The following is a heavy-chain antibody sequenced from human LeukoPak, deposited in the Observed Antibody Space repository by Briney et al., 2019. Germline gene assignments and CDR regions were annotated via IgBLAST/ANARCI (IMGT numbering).Heavy chain of an antibody. D-gene: IGHD3-3*02. CDR1: GGSFSGYY. CDR3: ARGSGPISF. Sequence: KPSETLSLTCAVYGGSFSGYYWSWIRQPPGKGLEWIGEMNHSGSTNYNSSLKSRVTISVDTSKNQFSLKLSSVTAADTAVYYCARGSGPISFWGQGTLVTVSS. CDR2: MNHSGST. V-gene: IGHV4-34*01. J-gene: IGHJ4*02.